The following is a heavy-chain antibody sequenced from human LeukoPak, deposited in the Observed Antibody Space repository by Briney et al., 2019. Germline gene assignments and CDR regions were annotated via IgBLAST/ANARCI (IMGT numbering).Heavy chain of an antibody. D-gene: IGHD3-10*01. CDR3: ARDGTARYGSGVFDY. CDR1: GFTFSSYG. J-gene: IGHJ4*02. V-gene: IGHV3-33*01. CDR2: IWYDGSNK. Sequence: GGSLRLSCAASGFTFSSYGMHWVRQAPGKGLEWVAVIWYDGSNKYYADSVKGRFTISRDYSKNTLYLQMNSLRAEDTAVYYCARDGTARYGSGVFDYWGQGTLVIVSS.